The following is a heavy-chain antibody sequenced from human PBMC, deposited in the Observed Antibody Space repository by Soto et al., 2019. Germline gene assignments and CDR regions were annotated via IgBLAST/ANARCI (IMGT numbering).Heavy chain of an antibody. D-gene: IGHD2-15*01. Sequence: QVQLVESGGGVVQPGRSLGLSCAASGFTFSNHGMHWVRQAPGKGLEWVALISYDGSSKYYADSVKGRVTISRDNSKNTLNLQMDSLRPEDTAVYYCAKDRGYCSGGTCYPVDWGQGTLVIVSA. J-gene: IGHJ4*02. CDR3: AKDRGYCSGGTCYPVD. CDR1: GFTFSNHG. V-gene: IGHV3-30*18. CDR2: ISYDGSSK.